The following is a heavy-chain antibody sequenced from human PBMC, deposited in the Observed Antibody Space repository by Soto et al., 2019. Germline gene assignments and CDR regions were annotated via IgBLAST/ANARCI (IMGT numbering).Heavy chain of an antibody. CDR2: ISPNTGNT. CDR3: AREAFGVHISWFDP. D-gene: IGHD2-21*01. V-gene: IGHV1-18*04. J-gene: IGHJ5*02. CDR1: GYIFTTYS. Sequence: QVQLVQSGTEVKKPGASVKVSCQASGYIFTTYSIAWGRQAPGRGLEWVGWISPNTGNTNYAQKVQGRVTMTTDTSTTTAYMELRSLTSDDTAVYYCAREAFGVHISWFDPWGQGTLVTVSS.